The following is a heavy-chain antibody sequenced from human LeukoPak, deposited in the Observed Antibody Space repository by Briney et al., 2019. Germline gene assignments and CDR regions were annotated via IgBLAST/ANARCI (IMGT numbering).Heavy chain of an antibody. D-gene: IGHD3-16*02. CDR3: AEPLMITFGGVIARHLAFDI. J-gene: IGHJ3*02. Sequence: GGSLRLSCAASGFTFSSYAMSWVRQAPGKGLEWVSAISGSGGSTYYADSVRGRFTISRDNSKNTLYLQMNSLRAEDTAVYYCAEPLMITFGGVIARHLAFDIWGQGTMVTVSS. CDR1: GFTFSSYA. CDR2: ISGSGGST. V-gene: IGHV3-23*01.